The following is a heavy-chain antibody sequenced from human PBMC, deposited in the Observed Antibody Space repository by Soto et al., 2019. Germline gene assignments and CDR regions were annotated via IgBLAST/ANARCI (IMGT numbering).Heavy chain of an antibody. V-gene: IGHV3-7*01. CDR2: IKQDGNEK. Sequence: EVQLVESGGGLVQPGGSLRLSCAVSGFTFSDYWMSWVRQAPGKGLEWVANIKQDGNEKYYVDSVKGRFTISRDNAKNLLYLEKNRLGGEGTGGFYWSGGLGNNGWYSPWDSFDIWGQGTMVTVSS. CDR1: GFTFSDYW. D-gene: IGHD6-19*01. CDR3: SGGLGNNGWYSPWDSFDI. J-gene: IGHJ3*02.